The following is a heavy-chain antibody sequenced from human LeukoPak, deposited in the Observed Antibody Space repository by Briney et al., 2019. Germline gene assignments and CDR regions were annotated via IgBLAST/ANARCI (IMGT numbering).Heavy chain of an antibody. CDR1: GGSISNYY. D-gene: IGHD4-17*01. CDR2: IYYSGSP. J-gene: IGHJ5*02. CDR3: ASHDYGDRFDP. V-gene: IGHV4-59*08. Sequence: SETLSLTCTVSGGSISNYYWSWIRQPPGKGLEWIGYIYYSGSPNYNPSLKSRVTISVDTSKNQFSLKLSSVTAADTAVYYCASHDYGDRFDPWGQGTLVTVSS.